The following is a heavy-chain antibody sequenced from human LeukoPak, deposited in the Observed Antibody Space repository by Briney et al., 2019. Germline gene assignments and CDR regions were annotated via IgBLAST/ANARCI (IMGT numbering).Heavy chain of an antibody. CDR1: GYTFITYY. J-gene: IGHJ4*02. D-gene: IGHD5-18*01. Sequence: ASVKVPCKTSGYTFITYYIHWLRQAPGQGLEWMGRINSNTGDTNYAQNFQGRVTMARDTSISTAYMELSRLMSDDTAVYYCAREHTAMGKYYFDYWGQGTLVTVSS. CDR3: AREHTAMGKYYFDY. V-gene: IGHV1-2*06. CDR2: INSNTGDT.